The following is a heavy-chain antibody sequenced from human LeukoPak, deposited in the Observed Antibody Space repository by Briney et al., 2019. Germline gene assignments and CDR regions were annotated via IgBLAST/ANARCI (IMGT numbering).Heavy chain of an antibody. CDR3: ARVLGAYSGSYSSDY. Sequence: ASVKVSCKASGYTFTGYYMHWVRQAPGQGLEWMGWINPNSGGTNYAQKFQGRVTMTRDTSISTAYMELSRLRSDGTAVYYCARVLGAYSGSYSSDYWGQGTLVTVSS. CDR1: GYTFTGYY. CDR2: INPNSGGT. D-gene: IGHD1-26*01. V-gene: IGHV1-2*02. J-gene: IGHJ4*02.